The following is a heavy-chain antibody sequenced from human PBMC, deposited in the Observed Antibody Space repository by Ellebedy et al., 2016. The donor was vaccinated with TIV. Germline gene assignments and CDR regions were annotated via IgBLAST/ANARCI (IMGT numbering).Heavy chain of an antibody. CDR2: ISGSGSST. V-gene: IGHV3-11*03. J-gene: IGHJ6*02. CDR3: ARLYDFWSGSDYFYGLDV. CDR1: GFTFSDYY. D-gene: IGHD3-3*01. Sequence: GESLKISCAASGFTFSDYYLSWIRQAPGKGLEWLSYISGSGSSTTYADSVKGRFTISRDNGKNSLFLQMNSMRAEDTATYYCARLYDFWSGSDYFYGLDVWGRGTAVTVSS.